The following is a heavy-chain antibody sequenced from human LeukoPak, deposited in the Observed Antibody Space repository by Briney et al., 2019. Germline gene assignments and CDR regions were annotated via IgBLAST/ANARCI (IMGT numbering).Heavy chain of an antibody. D-gene: IGHD3-22*01. Sequence: PSETLSLTCTVSGGSISSYYWSWIRQPPGKGLEWIGYIYYSGSTNYNPSLKSRVTISVDTSKNQFSLKLSSVTAADTAVYYCARARDDYYDSSGSSNWFDPWGQGTLVTVSS. V-gene: IGHV4-59*01. CDR1: GGSISSYY. J-gene: IGHJ5*02. CDR3: ARARDDYYDSSGSSNWFDP. CDR2: IYYSGST.